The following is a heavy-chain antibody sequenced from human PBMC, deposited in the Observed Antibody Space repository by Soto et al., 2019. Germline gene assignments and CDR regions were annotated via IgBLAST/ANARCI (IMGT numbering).Heavy chain of an antibody. V-gene: IGHV1-58*01. J-gene: IGHJ6*02. CDR3: AADLAWIGYDSYCYYGMDV. CDR2: IVVGSGNT. Sequence: QLQLVQSGPEVKKPGTSVKVSCTASGFTFTSSAVQWVRQARGQRLEWIGWIVVGSGNTNYAQKFQERVTITRDMSTSTAYMELSSLRSEDTAVYYCAADLAWIGYDSYCYYGMDVWGQGTTVTVSS. D-gene: IGHD5-12*01. CDR1: GFTFTSSA.